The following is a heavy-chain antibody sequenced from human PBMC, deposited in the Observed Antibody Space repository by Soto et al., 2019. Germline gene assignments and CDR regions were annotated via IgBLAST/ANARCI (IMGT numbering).Heavy chain of an antibody. CDR1: GFTFSNAW. V-gene: IGHV3-15*01. J-gene: IGHJ4*02. CDR3: TTDRYSSSSSSDY. D-gene: IGHD6-6*01. CDR2: IKSKTDGGTT. Sequence: GGSLRLSCAASGFTFSNAWMSWVRQAPGKGLEWVGRIKSKTDGGTTDYAAPVKGRFTISRDDSKNTLYLQMNSLKTEDTAVYYCTTDRYSSSSSSDYWGQGTLVTVSS.